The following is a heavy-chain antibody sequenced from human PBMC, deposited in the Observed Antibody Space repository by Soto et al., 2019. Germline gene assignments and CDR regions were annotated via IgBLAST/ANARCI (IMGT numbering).Heavy chain of an antibody. CDR2: IHSSSSTI. Sequence: GGSLRLSCEASGFTFRNYKMNWVRQAPGKGLEWVSFIHSSSSTIYYADSVKGRFTISRDNAKNSLYLQMNSLRDEDTAVYYCARDRGYTYGFDFWGQGALVTVSS. J-gene: IGHJ4*02. CDR3: ARDRGYTYGFDF. D-gene: IGHD5-18*01. CDR1: GFTFRNYK. V-gene: IGHV3-48*02.